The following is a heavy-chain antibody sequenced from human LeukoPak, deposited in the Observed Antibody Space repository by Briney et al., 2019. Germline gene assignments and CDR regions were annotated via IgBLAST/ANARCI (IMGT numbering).Heavy chain of an antibody. Sequence: SETLSLTCTVSGGSIRSYYWSWIRQPPGKGLEWIGYIYYSGSTNYNPSLKSRVTISVDTSKNQFSLKLSSVTAADTAVYYCARHAPLNYYDSSGYGYDAFDIWGQGTMVTVSS. V-gene: IGHV4-59*08. J-gene: IGHJ3*02. D-gene: IGHD3-22*01. CDR1: GGSIRSYY. CDR2: IYYSGST. CDR3: ARHAPLNYYDSSGYGYDAFDI.